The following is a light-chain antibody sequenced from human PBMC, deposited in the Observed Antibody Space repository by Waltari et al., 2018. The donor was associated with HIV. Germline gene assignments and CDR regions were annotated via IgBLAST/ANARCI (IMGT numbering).Light chain of an antibody. CDR3: QAWDSSRPV. J-gene: IGLJ2*01. Sequence: SFELTLPSSVSVSPAPTASITCSGHKLGDKYACWYQQRPGQSPLLVIYQDNKRPSGIPERFSGSNSGDTATLTISGTQAVDEADYYCQAWDSSRPVFGGGTKLTVL. CDR1: KLGDKY. CDR2: QDN. V-gene: IGLV3-1*01.